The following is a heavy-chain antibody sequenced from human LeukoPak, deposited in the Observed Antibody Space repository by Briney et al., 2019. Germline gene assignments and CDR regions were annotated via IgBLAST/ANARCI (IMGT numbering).Heavy chain of an antibody. CDR1: GGTFSSYA. J-gene: IGHJ4*02. CDR3: ARTPMRGSGYYYGSFDY. D-gene: IGHD3-22*01. Sequence: SVKVSCKASGGTFSSYAISWVRQAPGQGLEWMGGIIPIFGTANYAQKFQGRVTITADESTSTAYMELSSLRPEDTAVYYCARTPMRGSGYYYGSFDYWGQGTLVTVSS. V-gene: IGHV1-69*13. CDR2: IIPIFGTA.